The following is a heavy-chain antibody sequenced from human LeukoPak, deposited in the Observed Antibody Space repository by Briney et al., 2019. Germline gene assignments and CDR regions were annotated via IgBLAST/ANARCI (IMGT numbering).Heavy chain of an antibody. CDR1: GYTFTSYG. CDR2: ISAYNGNT. V-gene: IGHV1-18*01. J-gene: IGHJ5*02. CDR3: ARDGETYYDFWGGFDP. Sequence: ASVTVSCKASGYTFTSYGISWVRQAPGQGLEWMGWISAYNGNTNYAQKLQGRVTITTDTSTSTAYMELRSLRSDDTAVYYCARDGETYYDFWGGFDPWGQGTLVTVSS. D-gene: IGHD3-3*01.